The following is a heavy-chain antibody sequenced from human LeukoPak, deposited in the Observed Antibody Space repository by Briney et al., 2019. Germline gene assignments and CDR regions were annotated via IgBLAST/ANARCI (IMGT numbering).Heavy chain of an antibody. CDR1: GDSISSGGYS. Sequence: PSETLSLTCAVSGDSISSGGYSWSWIRQPPGKGLEWIGYIYHSGSTYYNPSLKSRVTISVDRSKNQFSLKLSSVTAADTAVYYCARAVICSSTSCYEAKRGSDGYFDYWGQGTLVTASS. J-gene: IGHJ4*02. CDR3: ARAVICSSTSCYEAKRGSDGYFDY. CDR2: IYHSGST. D-gene: IGHD2-2*01. V-gene: IGHV4-30-2*01.